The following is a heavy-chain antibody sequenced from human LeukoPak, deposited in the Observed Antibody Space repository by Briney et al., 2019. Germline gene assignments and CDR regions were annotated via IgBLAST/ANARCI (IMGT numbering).Heavy chain of an antibody. CDR2: ISYSGGT. CDR3: ARESTNWFDP. J-gene: IGHJ5*02. V-gene: IGHV4-59*01. Sequence: SETLSLTCTVSSGSISSYYWSWIRQPPGKGLEWLGYISYSGGTNYNPSLKSRVTISIDTSKNQFSLKLRSVTAADTAVYYCARESTNWFDPWGQGTLVTISS. CDR1: SGSISSYY.